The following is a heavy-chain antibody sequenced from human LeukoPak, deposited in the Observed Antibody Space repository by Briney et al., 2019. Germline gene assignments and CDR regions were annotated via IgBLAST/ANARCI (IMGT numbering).Heavy chain of an antibody. D-gene: IGHD6-13*01. CDR1: GFTFSSYW. J-gene: IGHJ4*02. CDR2: ISTDASST. CDR3: ARVYSSSWYDLDY. V-gene: IGHV3-74*01. Sequence: GGSLRLSCAGSGFTFSSYWMHWVRQAPGKGLVWVSRISTDASSTTYADSVKGRFTISRDNAKGTLYLQMSSLRAEDTAVYYCARVYSSSWYDLDYWGQGTLVTVSS.